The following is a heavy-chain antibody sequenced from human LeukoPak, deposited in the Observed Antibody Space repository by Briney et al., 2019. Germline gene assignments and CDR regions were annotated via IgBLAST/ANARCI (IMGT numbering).Heavy chain of an antibody. CDR3: AKGSGGYFLDV. Sequence: GRSLRLSCAVAGFIFNIYGLGSVRQPPGEGLEWVAAISNDGGGKTYADFVKGRFTISRDNSKNTVFLQMNSLRAEDTALYYCAKGSGGYFLDVWGQGTLVTVSS. CDR2: ISNDGGGK. V-gene: IGHV3-23*01. D-gene: IGHD2-15*01. CDR1: GFIFNIYG. J-gene: IGHJ4*02.